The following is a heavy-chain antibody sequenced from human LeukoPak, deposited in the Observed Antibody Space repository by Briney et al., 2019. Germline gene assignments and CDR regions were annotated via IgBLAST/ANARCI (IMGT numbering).Heavy chain of an antibody. V-gene: IGHV4-59*01. CDR2: IYYSGST. J-gene: IGHJ5*02. Sequence: SETLSLTCTVSGGSISSYYWSWIRQPPGKGLEWIGYIYYSGSTNYDPSLKSRVTISVDTSKNQFSLKLSSVTAADTAVYYCARGGVPKGFLERWEDWFDPWGQGTLVTVSS. CDR3: ARGGVPKGFLERWEDWFDP. CDR1: GGSISSYY. D-gene: IGHD3-3*01.